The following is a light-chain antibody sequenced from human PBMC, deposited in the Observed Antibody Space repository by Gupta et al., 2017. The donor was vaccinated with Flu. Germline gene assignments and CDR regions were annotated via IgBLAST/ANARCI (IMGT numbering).Light chain of an antibody. CDR1: QGLNND. Sequence: DIQMTQSPTSLSASVGDRVIITCRASQGLNNDLAWYQQRPGKVPQLLLYTASTLLSGVPSRFSGSGSGTVFTLTISGLQPEDVGTYYCQQDSSVPLTFGHGTKVGI. J-gene: IGKJ3*01. CDR3: QQDSSVPLT. V-gene: IGKV1-27*01. CDR2: TAS.